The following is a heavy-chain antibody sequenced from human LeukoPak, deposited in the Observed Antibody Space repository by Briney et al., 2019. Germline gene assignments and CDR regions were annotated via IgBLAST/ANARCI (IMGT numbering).Heavy chain of an antibody. Sequence: GGSLRLSCAASGFTFSSYSMNWVRQAPGKGLEWVSSISSSSSYVYYAGSVKGRFTISRDNAKNSLYLQMNSLRAEDTAVYYCARDTPAAGFFDYWGQGTLVTVSP. D-gene: IGHD6-13*01. V-gene: IGHV3-21*01. CDR3: ARDTPAAGFFDY. CDR1: GFTFSSYS. J-gene: IGHJ4*02. CDR2: ISSSSSYV.